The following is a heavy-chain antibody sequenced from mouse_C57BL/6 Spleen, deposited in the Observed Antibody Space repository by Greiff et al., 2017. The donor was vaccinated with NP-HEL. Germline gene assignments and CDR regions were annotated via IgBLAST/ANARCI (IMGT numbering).Heavy chain of an antibody. CDR1: GFTFSSYG. J-gene: IGHJ3*01. D-gene: IGHD2-12*01. CDR3: ARQDDGAWFAY. Sequence: EVMLVESGGDLVKPGGSLKLSCAASGFTFSSYGMSWVRQTPDKRLEWVATISSGGSYTYYPDSVKGRFTISRDNAKNTLYLQMSSLKSEDTAMYYCARQDDGAWFAYWGQGTLVTVSA. CDR2: ISSGGSYT. V-gene: IGHV5-6*01.